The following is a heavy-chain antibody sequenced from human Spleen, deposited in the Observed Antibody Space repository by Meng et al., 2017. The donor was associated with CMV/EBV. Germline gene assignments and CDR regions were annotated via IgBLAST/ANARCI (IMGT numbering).Heavy chain of an antibody. CDR1: GGSVNSGSYY. Sequence: SETLSLTCTVSGGSVNSGSYYWSWIRQPPGKGLEYIGYIYYWGSTNYSPSRNTNYSPSLKSRVTISVDTSKNQFSLKLSSVTAADTAVFYCARHRTGTYPTNYFDYWGQGTLVTVSS. CDR3: ARHRTGTYPTNYFDY. V-gene: IGHV4-61*01. D-gene: IGHD1-14*01. J-gene: IGHJ4*02. CDR2: IYYWGSTNYSPSRNT.